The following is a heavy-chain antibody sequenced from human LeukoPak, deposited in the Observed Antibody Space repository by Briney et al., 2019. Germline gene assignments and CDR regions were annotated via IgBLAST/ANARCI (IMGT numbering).Heavy chain of an antibody. Sequence: ASVKVSCKASGYTFTGYYMHWVRQAPGQGLEWMGWTNPNSGGTNYAQKFQGRVTMTRDTSISTAYMELSRLRSDDTAVYYCARDPLIQTSVDYYCYMDVWGKGTTVTVSS. J-gene: IGHJ6*03. V-gene: IGHV1-2*02. CDR3: ARDPLIQTSVDYYCYMDV. CDR2: TNPNSGGT. D-gene: IGHD4-23*01. CDR1: GYTFTGYY.